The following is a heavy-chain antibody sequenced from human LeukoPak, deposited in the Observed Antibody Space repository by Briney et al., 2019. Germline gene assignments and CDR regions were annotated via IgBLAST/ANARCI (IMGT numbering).Heavy chain of an antibody. CDR2: IYASGNT. Sequence: SETLSLTCTVSGGSISNNYWSWIRQPAGKGREWIGRIYASGNTYYNTSLESRVTMSVDMSKSQFSLKLSSVTAADTAVFYCARVRSDGSYFDYWGLGTLVTVSS. J-gene: IGHJ4*02. D-gene: IGHD1-26*01. CDR3: ARVRSDGSYFDY. CDR1: GGSISNNY. V-gene: IGHV4-4*07.